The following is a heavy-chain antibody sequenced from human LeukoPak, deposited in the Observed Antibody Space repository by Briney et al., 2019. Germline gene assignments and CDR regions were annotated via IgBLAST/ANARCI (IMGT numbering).Heavy chain of an antibody. CDR2: IKQDGSEK. J-gene: IGHJ4*02. CDR1: GFTFSSYW. CDR3: ARTETYDFWSGYDEY. D-gene: IGHD3-3*01. Sequence: GGSLRLSCAASGFTFSSYWMSWVRQAPGKGLEWVANIKQDGSEKYYVDSMKGRFTISRDKAKNSLYLQMNSLRAEDTAVYYCARTETYDFWSGYDEYWGQGTLVTVSS. V-gene: IGHV3-7*01.